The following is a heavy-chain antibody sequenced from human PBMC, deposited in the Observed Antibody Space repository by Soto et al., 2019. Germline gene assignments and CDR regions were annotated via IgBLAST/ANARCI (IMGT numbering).Heavy chain of an antibody. CDR1: GFTFSSYA. Sequence: GGSLRLSCAASGFTFSSYAMHWVRQAPGKGLEWVAVISYDGSNKNYPDSVKGRFTISRDNSKNTLYLQMNSLRAEDTAVYYCARGVEYGGTYFGHWGQGTLVTVSS. J-gene: IGHJ1*01. V-gene: IGHV3-30-3*01. D-gene: IGHD2-15*01. CDR2: ISYDGSNK. CDR3: ARGVEYGGTYFGH.